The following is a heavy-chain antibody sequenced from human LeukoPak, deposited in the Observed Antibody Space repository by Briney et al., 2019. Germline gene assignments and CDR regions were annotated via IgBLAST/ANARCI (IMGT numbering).Heavy chain of an antibody. CDR2: IIPILGIA. Sequence: SVKVSCKASGGTFSSYAISWVRQAPGQGLEWMGRIIPILGIANYAQKFQGRVTITADKSTSTAYMELRSLRSDDTAVYYCARDYRVVPAAIDYWGQGTLVTVSS. CDR3: ARDYRVVPAAIDY. D-gene: IGHD2-2*01. V-gene: IGHV1-69*04. J-gene: IGHJ4*02. CDR1: GGTFSSYA.